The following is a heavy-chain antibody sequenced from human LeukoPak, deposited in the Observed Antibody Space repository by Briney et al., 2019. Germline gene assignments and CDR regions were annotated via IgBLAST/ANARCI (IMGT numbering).Heavy chain of an antibody. CDR3: ARDSRLSFYYYYGMDV. D-gene: IGHD3-16*02. Sequence: PGGSLRLSCAASGFTFSSYWMSWVRQAPGKGLEWVANIKQDGSEKYYVDSVKGRYTISRDNAKNSLYLQMNSLRAEDTAVYYCARDSRLSFYYYYGMDVWGQGTTVTVSS. CDR1: GFTFSSYW. CDR2: IKQDGSEK. V-gene: IGHV3-7*01. J-gene: IGHJ6*02.